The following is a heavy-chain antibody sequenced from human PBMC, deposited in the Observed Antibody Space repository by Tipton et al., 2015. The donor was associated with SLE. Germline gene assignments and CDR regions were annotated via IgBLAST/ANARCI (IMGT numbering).Heavy chain of an antibody. D-gene: IGHD3-16*01. CDR3: ARGGGYFDY. Sequence: TLSLTCIVSGGSISSGSYYWSWIRQPAGKGLEWIGYIYTSGSTNYNPSLKSRVTISVDTSKNQFSLKLSSVTAADTAVYYCARGGGYFDYWGQGTLVTVSS. J-gene: IGHJ4*02. CDR2: IYTSGST. V-gene: IGHV4-61*09. CDR1: GGSISSGSYY.